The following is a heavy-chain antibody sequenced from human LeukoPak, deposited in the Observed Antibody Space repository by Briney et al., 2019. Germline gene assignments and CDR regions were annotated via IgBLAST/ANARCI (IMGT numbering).Heavy chain of an antibody. Sequence: ASVKVSCKASGYTFTSYYMHWVRQAPGQGLEWMGIINPSGGSTSYAQKFQGRVTMTRDTSTSTVYMELSSLRSEDTAVYYCALVDSTRAFDIWGQGTMVTVSS. CDR3: ALVDSTRAFDI. CDR2: INPSGGST. CDR1: GYTFTSYY. J-gene: IGHJ3*02. D-gene: IGHD2-2*01. V-gene: IGHV1-46*01.